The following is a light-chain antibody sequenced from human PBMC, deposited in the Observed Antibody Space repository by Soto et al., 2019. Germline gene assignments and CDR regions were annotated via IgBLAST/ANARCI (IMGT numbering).Light chain of an antibody. CDR2: AAS. Sequence: DIQLTQSPSFLSASVGDRVTITCRASQGLSSDLAWYQQKPGKAPKLLIYAASTLQSGVPSRFSGSGSGTEFTLTISNLQPEDFATYYCQQLNSYPLTFGQGTRLEIK. V-gene: IGKV1-9*01. CDR3: QQLNSYPLT. J-gene: IGKJ5*01. CDR1: QGLSSD.